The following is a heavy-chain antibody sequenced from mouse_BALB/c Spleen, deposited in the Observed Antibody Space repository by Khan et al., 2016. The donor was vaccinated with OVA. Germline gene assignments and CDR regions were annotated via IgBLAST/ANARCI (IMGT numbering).Heavy chain of an antibody. Sequence: QVQLKESGPGLVAPSQSLSITCTVSGFSLTTYGVHWVRQPPGKGLEWLVVIWSDGITTYNSALKSRLSISKDNSKSQVFFKLDSLQTDDTVMYYCARGGFYAMDYWGQGTSVTVSA. CDR1: GFSLTTYG. CDR3: ARGGFYAMDY. J-gene: IGHJ4*01. V-gene: IGHV2-6*02. CDR2: IWSDGIT.